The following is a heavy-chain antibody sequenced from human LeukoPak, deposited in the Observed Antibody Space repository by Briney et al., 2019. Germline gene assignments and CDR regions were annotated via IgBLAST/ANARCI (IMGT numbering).Heavy chain of an antibody. D-gene: IGHD4-17*01. CDR1: GGSVSSDY. V-gene: IGHV4-59*02. CDR2: VSFSSYS. Sequence: SETLSLTCTVSGGSVSSDYWTWVRQAPGKGLEYIGYVSFSSYSASSPSLRSRVTLSVDTSKNQVSLRLSSVTAADTAIYYCMRDSLKSDYGMYYYADVWGTGTTVTVSS. CDR3: MRDSLKSDYGMYYYADV. J-gene: IGHJ6*03.